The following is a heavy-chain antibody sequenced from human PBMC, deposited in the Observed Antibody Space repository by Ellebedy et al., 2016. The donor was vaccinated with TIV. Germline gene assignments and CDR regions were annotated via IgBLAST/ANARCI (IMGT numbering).Heavy chain of an antibody. CDR2: ISSSSSDI. CDR3: ARERVGYCSSTSCPEDIHDY. D-gene: IGHD2-2*01. V-gene: IGHV3-21*01. CDR1: GFTFSSYS. Sequence: GESLKISXAASGFTFSSYSMNWVRQAPGKGLEWVSSISSSSSDIYYADSVKGRFTISRDNAKNSLYMQMNSLRDEDTAVYYCARERVGYCSSTSCPEDIHDYWGQGTLVTVSS. J-gene: IGHJ4*02.